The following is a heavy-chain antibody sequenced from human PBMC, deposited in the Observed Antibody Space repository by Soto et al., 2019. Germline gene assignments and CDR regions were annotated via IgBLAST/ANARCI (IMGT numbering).Heavy chain of an antibody. J-gene: IGHJ5*02. D-gene: IGHD6-13*01. CDR2: IYYPGLT. Sequence: QLQLQESGSRLLKPSQTLSLSCSVSGDSISSGGLSWNWLRQSPGRGLEWIGYIYYPGLTYYNPSLKSRVSMSLDTSENQVSLSLSSVTAADSAVYYCARGKRSKTATAGTGWFDPWGPGTLVTVSS. V-gene: IGHV4-30-2*06. CDR1: GDSISSGGLS. CDR3: ARGKRSKTATAGTGWFDP.